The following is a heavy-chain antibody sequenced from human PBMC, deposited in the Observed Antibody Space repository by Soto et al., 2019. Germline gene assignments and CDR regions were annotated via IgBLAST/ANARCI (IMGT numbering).Heavy chain of an antibody. Sequence: PGGSLRLSCAASGFTFSSYDMHWVRQATGKGLEWVSSTGAAGDTSYPGSVKGRFTISRENAKNSLDLQMNSLGAGDTAVYYCARGATRSFYYMDVWGKGTTVTVSS. V-gene: IGHV3-13*01. CDR3: ARGATRSFYYMDV. CDR2: TGAAGDT. J-gene: IGHJ6*03. D-gene: IGHD1-1*01. CDR1: GFTFSSYD.